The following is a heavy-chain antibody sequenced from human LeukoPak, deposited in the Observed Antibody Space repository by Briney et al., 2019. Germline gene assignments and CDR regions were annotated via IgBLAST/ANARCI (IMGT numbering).Heavy chain of an antibody. CDR2: IKSKTDGGTT. V-gene: IGHV3-15*01. CDR1: GFTFSNAW. J-gene: IGHJ4*02. D-gene: IGHD3-9*01. Sequence: GGSLRLSCAASGFTFSNAWMSWVRQAPGKGLEWVGRIKSKTDGGTTDYAAPVKGRFTISRDDSKNTLYLQMNSLKTEDTAVYYCTSTSLYYDILTGSDYWGQGTLVTVSS. CDR3: TSTSLYYDILTGSDY.